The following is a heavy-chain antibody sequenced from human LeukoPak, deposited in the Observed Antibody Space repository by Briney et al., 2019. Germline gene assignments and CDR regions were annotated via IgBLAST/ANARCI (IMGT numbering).Heavy chain of an antibody. D-gene: IGHD3-22*01. V-gene: IGHV1-3*01. CDR1: QYTFTSYA. CDR2: INPGNGNT. Sequence: ASVKFSCKASQYTFTSYAIHWVRQAPGQRLEWMGWINPGNGNTKYSQKFQGRVTITRDTSASTAYMELSSLRSEDAAVYYCARGNFYFDSSGYYPVPDYWGQGTLVTVSS. CDR3: ARGNFYFDSSGYYPVPDY. J-gene: IGHJ4*02.